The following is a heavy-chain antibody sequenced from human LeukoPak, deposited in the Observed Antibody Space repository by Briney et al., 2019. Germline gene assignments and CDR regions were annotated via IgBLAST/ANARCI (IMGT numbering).Heavy chain of an antibody. Sequence: GGSLRLSCAASGFTFSSYSMNWVRQAPGKGLEWVSSISSSSSYIYYADSVKGRFTISRDNAKNSLYLQMNSLRAEDTAVYYCARERTAGYYDSSGYHDYWGQGTLVTVSS. CDR3: ARERTAGYYDSSGYHDY. V-gene: IGHV3-21*01. CDR1: GFTFSSYS. J-gene: IGHJ4*02. CDR2: ISSSSSYI. D-gene: IGHD3-22*01.